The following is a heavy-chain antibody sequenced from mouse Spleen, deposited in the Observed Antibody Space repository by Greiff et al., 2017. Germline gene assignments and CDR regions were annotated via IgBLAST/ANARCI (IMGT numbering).Heavy chain of an antibody. CDR1: GFTFSSYA. Sequence: DVKLVESGGGLVKPGGSLKLSCAASGFTFSSYAMSWVRQTPEKRLEWVATISSGGSYTYYPDSVKGRFTISRDNAKNNLYLQMSSLKSEDTAMYYCARGNYGNYDAMDYWGQGTSVTVSS. CDR2: ISSGGSYT. CDR3: ARGNYGNYDAMDY. V-gene: IGHV5-6-4*01. D-gene: IGHD2-1*01. J-gene: IGHJ4*01.